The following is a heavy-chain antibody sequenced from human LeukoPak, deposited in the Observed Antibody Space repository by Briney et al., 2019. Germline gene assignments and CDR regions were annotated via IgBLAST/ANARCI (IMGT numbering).Heavy chain of an antibody. CDR3: TTSDREY. J-gene: IGHJ4*02. D-gene: IGHD2-21*02. Sequence: PGGSLRPSCAASGFTFSIHWMTWVRQAPGKGLEWVATIKPDGNDKYFVDSVKGRFTVSRDNAKTSLYLQMNSLRAEDTAIYYCTTSDREYWGQGTLVTVSS. CDR1: GFTFSIHW. CDR2: IKPDGNDK. V-gene: IGHV3-7*03.